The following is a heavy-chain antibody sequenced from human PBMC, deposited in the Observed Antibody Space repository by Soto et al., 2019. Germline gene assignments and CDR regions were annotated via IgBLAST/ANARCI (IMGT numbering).Heavy chain of an antibody. J-gene: IGHJ6*02. Sequence: SETLSLTCTVSGGSISSSSYYWVWIRQPPGKGLEWIGSIYYSGSTYYNPSLKSRVTISVDTSKNQFSLKLSSVTAADTAVYYCARRPFNCSGGSCFFYGMDVWGQGTTVT. CDR1: GGSISSSSYY. V-gene: IGHV4-39*01. D-gene: IGHD2-15*01. CDR2: IYYSGST. CDR3: ARRPFNCSGGSCFFYGMDV.